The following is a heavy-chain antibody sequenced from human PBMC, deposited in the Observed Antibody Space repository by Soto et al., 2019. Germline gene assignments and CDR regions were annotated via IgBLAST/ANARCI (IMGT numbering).Heavy chain of an antibody. CDR3: AKGLRRITMVRGAFDY. CDR2: ISWNSGSI. V-gene: IGHV3-9*01. Sequence: EVQLVESGGGLVQPGRSLRLSCAASGFTFDDYAMHWVRQAPGKGLEWVSGISWNSGSIGYADSVKGRFTISRDKAKNSLYLQMNSLRAEDTALYYCAKGLRRITMVRGAFDYWGQGTLVTVSS. J-gene: IGHJ4*02. D-gene: IGHD3-10*01. CDR1: GFTFDDYA.